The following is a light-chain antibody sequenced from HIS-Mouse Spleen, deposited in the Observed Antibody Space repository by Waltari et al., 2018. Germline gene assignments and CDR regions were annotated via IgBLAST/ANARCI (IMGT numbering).Light chain of an antibody. J-gene: IGKJ1*01. CDR1: QSISSW. V-gene: IGKV1-5*03. Sequence: DIQMTQSPSTLSASVADRVTIACRASQSISSWLAWYQQKPGKAPQLLFYQASSLESGVPSRFSGSGSGTEFTLTISSLQPDDFATYYCQQYRTFGQGTKVEIK. CDR3: QQYRT. CDR2: QAS.